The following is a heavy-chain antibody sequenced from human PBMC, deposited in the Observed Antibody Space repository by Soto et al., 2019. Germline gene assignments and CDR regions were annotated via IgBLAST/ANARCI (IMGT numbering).Heavy chain of an antibody. V-gene: IGHV4-34*01. Sequence: NPSETLSLTCAVYGGSFSGYYWSWIRQPPGKGLEWIGEINHSGSTNYNPSLKSRVTISVDTSKNQFSLKLSSVTAADTAVYYCARGRRAAQNSSGYYYFDYWGQGTLVTVSS. J-gene: IGHJ4*02. CDR2: INHSGST. CDR3: ARGRRAAQNSSGYYYFDY. CDR1: GGSFSGYY. D-gene: IGHD3-22*01.